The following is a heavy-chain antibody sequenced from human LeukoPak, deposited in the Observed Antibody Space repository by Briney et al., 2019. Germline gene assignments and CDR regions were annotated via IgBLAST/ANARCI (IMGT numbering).Heavy chain of an antibody. CDR3: GRGGGYCSSTSCPLDY. Sequence: ASVKVSCKTFGYTFTGYYMHWVRQAPGQGLEWMGWINPNSGGTIYAQKFQGRVTMTRDTSISTAYMELSSLRSEDTAVYYCGRGGGYCSSTSCPLDYWGQGTLVTVSS. J-gene: IGHJ4*02. D-gene: IGHD2-2*01. CDR1: GYTFTGYY. CDR2: INPNSGGT. V-gene: IGHV1-2*02.